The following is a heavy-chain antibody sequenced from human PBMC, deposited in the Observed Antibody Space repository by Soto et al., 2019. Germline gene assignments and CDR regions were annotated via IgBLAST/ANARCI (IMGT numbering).Heavy chain of an antibody. CDR1: GGSINSYY. CDR3: ARVKFGYSYGFDY. V-gene: IGHV4-59*01. CDR2: IYYSGST. D-gene: IGHD5-18*01. J-gene: IGHJ4*02. Sequence: SETLSLTCTVSGGSINSYYWSWIRQPPGKGLEWIGYIYYSGSTNYNPSLKSRVTISVDTSKNQFSLKLSSVTAADTAVYYCARVKFGYSYGFDYWGQGTLVTVSS.